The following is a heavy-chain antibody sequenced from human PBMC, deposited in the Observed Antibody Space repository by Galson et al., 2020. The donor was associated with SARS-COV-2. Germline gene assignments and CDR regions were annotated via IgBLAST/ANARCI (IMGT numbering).Heavy chain of an antibody. J-gene: IGHJ4*02. CDR3: AKDLGSYYTPDY. V-gene: IGHV3-30*18. CDR2: ISYDGSNK. CDR1: GFTFSSYG. Sequence: GESLKISCAASGFTFSSYGMHWVRQAPGKGLEWVAVISYDGSNKYYADSVKGRFTISRDNSKNTLYLQMNSLRAEDTAVYYCAKDLGSYYTPDYWGQGTLVTVSS. D-gene: IGHD1-26*01.